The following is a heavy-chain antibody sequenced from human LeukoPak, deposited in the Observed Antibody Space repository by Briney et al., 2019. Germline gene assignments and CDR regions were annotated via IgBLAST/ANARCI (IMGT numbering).Heavy chain of an antibody. Sequence: GGSLRLSCVATGFSFNTFAMDWVRQAPGKGLECVAGISNDGNNQYYVDSVKRRFIISRDNSKNTLYLRLNSLRAEDTAVYYCVNGSGSYDYFDHSGQGAPVTVSS. CDR3: VNGSGSYDYFDH. V-gene: IGHV3-30*18. D-gene: IGHD1-26*01. CDR2: ISNDGNNQ. J-gene: IGHJ4*02. CDR1: GFSFNTFA.